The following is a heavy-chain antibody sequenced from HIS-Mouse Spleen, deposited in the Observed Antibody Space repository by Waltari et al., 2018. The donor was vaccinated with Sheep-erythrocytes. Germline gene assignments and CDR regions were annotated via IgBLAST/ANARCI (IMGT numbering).Heavy chain of an antibody. CDR1: GGSIRSGYYY. Sequence: QVQLQESGPGLVKPSQTLSLTCTVSGGSIRSGYYYWSWIRQPPGKGLEWIGYIYYSGSTYYNPSLKSRVTISVDTSKNQFSLKLSSVTAADTAVYYCARALANWGSSFDYWGQGTLVTVSS. CDR3: ARALANWGSSFDY. CDR2: IYYSGST. V-gene: IGHV4-30-4*01. D-gene: IGHD7-27*01. J-gene: IGHJ4*02.